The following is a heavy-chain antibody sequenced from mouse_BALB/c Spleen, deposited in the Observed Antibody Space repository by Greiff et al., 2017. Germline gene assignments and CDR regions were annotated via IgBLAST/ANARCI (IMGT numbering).Heavy chain of an antibody. V-gene: IGHV5-6-4*01. CDR3: TRGGYEGKNFAY. Sequence: VQLKESGGGLVKPGGSLKLSCAASGFTFSSYTMSWVRQTPEKRLEWVATISSGGSYTYYPDSVKGRFTISRDNAKNTLYLQMSSLKSEDTAMYYCTRGGYEGKNFAYWGQGTLVTVSA. D-gene: IGHD2-14*01. CDR1: GFTFSSYT. CDR2: ISSGGSYT. J-gene: IGHJ3*01.